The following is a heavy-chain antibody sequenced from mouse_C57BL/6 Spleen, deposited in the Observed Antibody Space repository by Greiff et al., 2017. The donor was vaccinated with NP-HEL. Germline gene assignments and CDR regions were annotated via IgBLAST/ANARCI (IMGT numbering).Heavy chain of an antibody. Sequence: QVQLQQPGAELVRPGTSVKLSCKASGYTFTSYWMHWVKQRPGQGLEWIGVIDPSDSYTNYNQKFKGKATFTVDTSSSTAYLQLSSLTSEDSAVYYCARSRTGTAMDYWGQGTSVTVSS. J-gene: IGHJ4*01. D-gene: IGHD4-1*01. V-gene: IGHV1-59*01. CDR3: ARSRTGTAMDY. CDR1: GYTFTSYW. CDR2: IDPSDSYT.